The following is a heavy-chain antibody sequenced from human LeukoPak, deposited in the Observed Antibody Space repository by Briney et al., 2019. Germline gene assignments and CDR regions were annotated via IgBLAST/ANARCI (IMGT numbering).Heavy chain of an antibody. Sequence: PGGSLRLSCAASGFTFSSYGMHWVRQAPGKGLEWVAFIRYDGSNKYYADSVKGRFTISRDNSKNTLYLQMNSLRAEDTAVYYCARVPYSSGWYDFDYWGQGTLVTVSS. CDR3: ARVPYSSGWYDFDY. D-gene: IGHD6-19*01. J-gene: IGHJ4*02. V-gene: IGHV3-30*02. CDR1: GFTFSSYG. CDR2: IRYDGSNK.